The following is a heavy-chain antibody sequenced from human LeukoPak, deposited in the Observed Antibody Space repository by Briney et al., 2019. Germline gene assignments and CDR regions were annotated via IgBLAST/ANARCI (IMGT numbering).Heavy chain of an antibody. CDR3: VRDGRYCSGGRCFPI. CDR1: GFTLRSYE. J-gene: IGHJ4*02. CDR2: ISSSGSAM. D-gene: IGHD2-15*01. V-gene: IGHV3-48*03. Sequence: PGGSLRLSCAASGFTLRSYEMNWVRQAPGKGREWVSFISSSGSAMYYADSVKGRFTISRDNAKNSLYLQMNSLRAEDTALYYCVRDGRYCSGGRCFPIWGQGTLVTVST.